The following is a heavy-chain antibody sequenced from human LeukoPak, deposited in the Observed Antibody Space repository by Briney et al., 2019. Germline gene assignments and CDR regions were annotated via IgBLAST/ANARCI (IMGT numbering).Heavy chain of an antibody. CDR3: AKDLRAYRGPNAFDI. CDR2: IYASGST. J-gene: IGHJ3*02. CDR1: GGSISSGGYY. Sequence: SQTLSLTCTVSGGSISSGGYYWSWIRQPAGKGLEWIGRIYASGSTNYNPSLNSRITISIDRSKNQFSLKLSSVTAADTAVYYCAKDLRAYRGPNAFDIWGQGTMVTVSS. D-gene: IGHD2-21*01. V-gene: IGHV4-61*02.